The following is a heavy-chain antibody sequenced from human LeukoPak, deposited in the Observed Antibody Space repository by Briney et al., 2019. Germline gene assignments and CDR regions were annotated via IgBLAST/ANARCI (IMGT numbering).Heavy chain of an antibody. CDR1: GFTFSSYA. CDR2: ISYDGSNK. V-gene: IGHV3-30-3*01. Sequence: GGSLRLSCAASGFTFSSYAMHWVRQAPGKGLEWVAAISYDGSNKYYADSVKGRFTISRDNSKNTLYLQMNSLRAEDTAVYYCAREGYSYDAFDIWGQGTMVTVSS. CDR3: AREGYSYDAFDI. D-gene: IGHD4-23*01. J-gene: IGHJ3*02.